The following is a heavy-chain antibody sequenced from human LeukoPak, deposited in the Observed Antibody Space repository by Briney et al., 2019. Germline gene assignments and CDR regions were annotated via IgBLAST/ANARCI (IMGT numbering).Heavy chain of an antibody. CDR2: INPSGGST. CDR1: GYTFTSYY. Sequence: ASVCVSRKASGYTFTSYYMYWVRQAPGQGLEWMGIINPSGGSTSYAQKFQGRVTITAEESTSTAYMELSSLRSEDTAVYYCAIRYIAAAGTEIYGMDVWGGG. D-gene: IGHD6-13*01. CDR3: AIRYIAAAGTEIYGMDV. V-gene: IGHV1-46*01. J-gene: IGHJ6*02.